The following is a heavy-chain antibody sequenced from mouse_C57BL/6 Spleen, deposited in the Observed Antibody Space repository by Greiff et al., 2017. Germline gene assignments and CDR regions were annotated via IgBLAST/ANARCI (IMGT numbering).Heavy chain of an antibody. CDR1: GFTFSSYA. V-gene: IGHV5-4*03. D-gene: IGHD1-1*01. CDR2: ISDGGSYT. CDR3: ARTGYGSSYDY. J-gene: IGHJ2*01. Sequence: EVKLMESGGGLVQPGGSLKLSCAASGFTFSSYAMSWVRQTPEKRLEWVATISDGGSYTYYPDNVKGRFTISRDNAKNNLYLQMSHLKSEDTAMYYCARTGYGSSYDYWGQGTTLTVSS.